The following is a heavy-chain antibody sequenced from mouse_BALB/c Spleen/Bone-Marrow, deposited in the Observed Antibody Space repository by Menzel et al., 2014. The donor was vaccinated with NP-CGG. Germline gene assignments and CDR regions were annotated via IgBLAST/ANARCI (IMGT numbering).Heavy chain of an antibody. CDR3: AQLHYSGLSAY. CDR1: GFDFSRYW. D-gene: IGHD1-2*01. Sequence: VQLQQSGGGLVQPGGSLKLSCAASGFDFSRYWMSWVRQAPGKGLEWIGEINPDSSTINYKPSLKDKFIISRDNAKNTLYLQMSKVRSEDTALYYCAQLHYSGLSAYWGQGTLVTVSA. J-gene: IGHJ3*01. V-gene: IGHV4-1*02. CDR2: INPDSSTI.